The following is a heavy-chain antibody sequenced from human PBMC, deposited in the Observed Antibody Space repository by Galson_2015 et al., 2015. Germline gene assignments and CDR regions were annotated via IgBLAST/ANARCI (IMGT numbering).Heavy chain of an antibody. J-gene: IGHJ6*02. Sequence: SLRLSCAASGLTFSSYAMHWVRQAPGKGLEWVAVISYDGSNKYYADSVKGRFTISRDNSKNTLYLQMNSLRAEDTAVYYCARGRYSSSWYSPTGYYYYGMDVWGQGTTVTVSS. CDR3: ARGRYSSSWYSPTGYYYYGMDV. CDR2: ISYDGSNK. CDR1: GLTFSSYA. D-gene: IGHD6-13*01. V-gene: IGHV3-30-3*01.